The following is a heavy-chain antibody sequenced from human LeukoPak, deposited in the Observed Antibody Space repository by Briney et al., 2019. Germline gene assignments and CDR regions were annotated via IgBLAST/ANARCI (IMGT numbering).Heavy chain of an antibody. CDR1: GYTFTGYY. J-gene: IGHJ4*02. CDR2: INPNSGGT. Sequence: ASVKVSCKASGYTFTGYYMHWVRQAPGQGLEWMGWINPNSGGTNYAQKFQGRVTMTRDTSISTAYMELSRLRSDDTAVYYCATSVTMIVVDRYIFDYWGQGTLVTVSS. CDR3: ATSVTMIVVDRYIFDY. D-gene: IGHD3-22*01. V-gene: IGHV1-2*02.